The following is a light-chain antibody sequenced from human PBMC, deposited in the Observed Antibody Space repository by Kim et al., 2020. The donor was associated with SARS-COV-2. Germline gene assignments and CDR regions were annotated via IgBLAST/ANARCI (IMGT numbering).Light chain of an antibody. Sequence: EILLTQSPATLSVSPGERATLSCRASQSVSSDLAWYRQKPGQPPRLFIYGVSTRATGVSARFSGIGSGTEFTLTITSLQSEDFAVYYCQLYTNKPFTFGQETKLEI. CDR3: QLYTNKPFT. J-gene: IGKJ2*01. CDR2: GVS. CDR1: QSVSSD. V-gene: IGKV3-15*01.